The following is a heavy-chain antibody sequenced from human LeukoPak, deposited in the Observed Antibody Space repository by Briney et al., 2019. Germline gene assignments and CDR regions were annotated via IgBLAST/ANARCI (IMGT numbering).Heavy chain of an antibody. CDR3: ARVRYSSSWYVDY. J-gene: IGHJ4*02. V-gene: IGHV4-59*12. D-gene: IGHD6-13*01. CDR1: GGSIRSYY. Sequence: SETLSLTCTVSGGSIRSYYWSWIRQPPGKGLEWIGYMYYSGSTKYNPSLKSRVTISLDTSKNHFSLKLSSVTAADTAVYYCARVRYSSSWYVDYWGQGTLVTVSS. CDR2: MYYSGST.